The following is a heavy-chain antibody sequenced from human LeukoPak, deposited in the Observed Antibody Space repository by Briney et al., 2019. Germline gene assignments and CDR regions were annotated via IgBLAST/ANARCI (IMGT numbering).Heavy chain of an antibody. V-gene: IGHV3-48*04. J-gene: IGHJ4*02. D-gene: IGHD4-23*01. CDR3: ARDLDYGGRGLDS. CDR1: GFTFSSYA. Sequence: GGSLRLSCAASGFTFSSYAMSWVRQAPGKGLEWVSAISGSGNTISYTDSVKGRFTISRDNAKSSLSLQMNSLRAEDTAVYYCARDLDYGGRGLDSWGQGTLVIVSS. CDR2: ISGSGNTI.